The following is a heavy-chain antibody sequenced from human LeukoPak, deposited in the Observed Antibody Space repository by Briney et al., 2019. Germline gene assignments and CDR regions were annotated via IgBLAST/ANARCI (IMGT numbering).Heavy chain of an antibody. CDR2: TYYSGST. J-gene: IGHJ3*02. V-gene: IGHV4-59*01. CDR3: VRGNYDSRGYSNAFDI. Sequence: PSETLSLTCTVSGVSISSSYWSWIRQPPGKRLEWIGYTYYSGSTNSNPSLKSRVTISADTSKNQFSLKLNSVTAADTAVYYCVRGNYDSRGYSNAFDIWGQGAMVTVSS. D-gene: IGHD3-22*01. CDR1: GVSISSSY.